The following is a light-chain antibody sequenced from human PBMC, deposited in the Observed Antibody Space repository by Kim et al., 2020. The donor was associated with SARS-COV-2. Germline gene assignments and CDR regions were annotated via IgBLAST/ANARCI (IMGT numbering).Light chain of an antibody. CDR1: QDIRND. J-gene: IGKJ5*01. CDR2: GAS. Sequence: ASVGDRVTITCRASQDIRNDLGWYEQNQGRAPKRLIYGASSLQSGVPSRLSGSGAGTEFTLTISSLQPADFATYFCLQHNTYPITFGQGTRLEIK. V-gene: IGKV1-17*01. CDR3: LQHNTYPIT.